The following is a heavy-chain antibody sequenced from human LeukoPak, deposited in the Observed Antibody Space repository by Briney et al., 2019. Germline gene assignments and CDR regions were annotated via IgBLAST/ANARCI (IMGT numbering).Heavy chain of an antibody. CDR3: ATDSSPDF. V-gene: IGHV3-30*04. CDR2: ISYDGSNK. Sequence: HTGGSLRLSCAASGFTFSIYTIHWVRQAPGRGLEWVALISYDGSNKYYGDSVKGRFTISRVNSKNTLYLQMNSLRADDTAVYYCATDSSPDFWGQGTLVTVSS. CDR1: GFTFSIYT. J-gene: IGHJ4*02. D-gene: IGHD3-22*01.